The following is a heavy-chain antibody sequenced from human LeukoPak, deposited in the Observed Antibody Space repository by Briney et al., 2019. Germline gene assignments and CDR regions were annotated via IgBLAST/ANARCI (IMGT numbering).Heavy chain of an antibody. D-gene: IGHD4-11*01. V-gene: IGHV4-31*11. CDR3: ARDHTETSSLNFRNYYYYGMDI. CDR2: IYYSGST. Sequence: SETLSLTCAVYGESFSGYYWSWIRQPPGKGLEWIGYIYYSGSTYYNPSLTSRVTMSVDTSKNQFSLKLSSVTAADTAIYYCARDHTETSSLNFRNYYYYGMDIWGQGTTVIVSS. CDR1: GESFSGYY. J-gene: IGHJ6*02.